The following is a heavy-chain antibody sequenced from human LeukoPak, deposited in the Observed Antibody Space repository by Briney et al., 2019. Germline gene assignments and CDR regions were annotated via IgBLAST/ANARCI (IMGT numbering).Heavy chain of an antibody. V-gene: IGHV3-74*01. D-gene: IGHD3-16*02. Sequence: PGGSLGLSCAASGFTFSSYWMHWVRQAPGKGLVWVSRINSDGSSTRFADSVKGRFTISRDNAKNTLYLQMNSLRAEDTAVYYCAREADYVWGSYRPHYFDYWGQGTLVTVSS. CDR2: INSDGSST. J-gene: IGHJ4*02. CDR3: AREADYVWGSYRPHYFDY. CDR1: GFTFSSYW.